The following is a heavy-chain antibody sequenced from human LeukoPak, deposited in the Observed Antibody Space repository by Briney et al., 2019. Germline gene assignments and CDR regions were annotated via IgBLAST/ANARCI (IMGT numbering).Heavy chain of an antibody. CDR2: IIPILGIA. D-gene: IGHD2-15*01. CDR1: GGTFSSYA. CDR3: ARPLGYCSGGSCSHYYYYYGMDV. Sequence: GASVKVSCKASGGTFSSYAISWVRQAPGQGLEWMGRIIPILGIANYAQKFQGRVTITADKSTSTAYMELSSLRSEDTAVYYCARPLGYCSGGSCSHYYYYYGMDVWGQGTTVTVSS. J-gene: IGHJ6*02. V-gene: IGHV1-69*04.